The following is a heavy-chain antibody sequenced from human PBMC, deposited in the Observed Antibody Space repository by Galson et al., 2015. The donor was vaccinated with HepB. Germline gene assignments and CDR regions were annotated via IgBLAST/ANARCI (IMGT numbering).Heavy chain of an antibody. CDR2: IYYSGST. Sequence: TLSLTCTVSGGSISSGGYYWSWIRQHPGKGLEWIGYIYYSGSTYYNPSLKSRVTISVDTSKNQFSLKLSSVTAADTAVYYCARGGYCSSTSCYPGWFDPWGQGTLVTVSS. J-gene: IGHJ5*02. D-gene: IGHD2-2*01. CDR3: ARGGYCSSTSCYPGWFDP. V-gene: IGHV4-31*03. CDR1: GGSISSGGYY.